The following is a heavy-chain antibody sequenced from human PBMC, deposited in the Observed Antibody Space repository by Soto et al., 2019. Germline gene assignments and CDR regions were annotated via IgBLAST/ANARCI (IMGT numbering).Heavy chain of an antibody. CDR3: ARGLVAYRFDP. D-gene: IGHD5-12*01. J-gene: IGHJ5*02. V-gene: IGHV4-30-2*01. CDR1: GGSISSGGYS. CDR2: IYHSGST. Sequence: SETLSLTCAVSGGSISSGGYSWSWIRQPPGKGLEWIGYIYHSGSTYYNPSLKSRVTISVDRSKNQFSLKLISVTAADKAVYYCARGLVAYRFDPWGQGTLVTVSS.